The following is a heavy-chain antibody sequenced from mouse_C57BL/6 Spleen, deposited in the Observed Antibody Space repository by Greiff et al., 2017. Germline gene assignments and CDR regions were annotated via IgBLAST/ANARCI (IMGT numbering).Heavy chain of an antibody. D-gene: IGHD1-1*01. CDR1: GYAFSSSW. CDR2: IYPGDGDT. Sequence: VTLVESGPELVKPGASVKISCKASGYAFSSSWMNWVKQRPGKGLEWIGRIYPGDGDTNYNGKFKGKATLTADKSSSTAYMQRSSLTSEDSAVYCCAREDYYGSSWYVDVWGTGTTVTVSS. J-gene: IGHJ1*03. V-gene: IGHV1-82*01. CDR3: AREDYYGSSWYVDV.